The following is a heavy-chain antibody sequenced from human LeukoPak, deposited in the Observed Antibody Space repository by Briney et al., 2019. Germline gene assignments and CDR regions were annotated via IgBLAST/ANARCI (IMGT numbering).Heavy chain of an antibody. D-gene: IGHD6-19*01. J-gene: IGHJ4*02. CDR1: GGSISSSSYY. CDR2: IYYSGST. Sequence: PSETLSLTCTVSGGSISSSSYYWGWIRQPPGKGLEWIGSIYYSGSTYYNPSLKSRVTISVDTSKNQFSLKLSSVTAADTAVYYCARGIRVAGYYFDYWGQGILVTVSS. V-gene: IGHV4-39*01. CDR3: ARGIRVAGYYFDY.